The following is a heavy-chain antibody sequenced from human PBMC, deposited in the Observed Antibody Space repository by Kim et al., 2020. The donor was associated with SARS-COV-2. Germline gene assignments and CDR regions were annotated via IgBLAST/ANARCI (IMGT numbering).Heavy chain of an antibody. Sequence: GGSLRLSCAASGFTFSSYAMSWVRQAPGKGLEWVSAISGSGGSTYYADSVKGRFTISRDNSKNTLYLQMNSLRAEDTAVYYCAKDLALGGWLNWFDPWGQGTLVTVSS. V-gene: IGHV3-23*01. CDR2: ISGSGGST. D-gene: IGHD3-22*01. J-gene: IGHJ5*02. CDR1: GFTFSSYA. CDR3: AKDLALGGWLNWFDP.